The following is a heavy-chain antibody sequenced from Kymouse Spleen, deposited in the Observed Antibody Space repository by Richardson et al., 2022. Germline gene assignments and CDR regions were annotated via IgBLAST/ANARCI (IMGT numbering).Heavy chain of an antibody. Sequence: QLQLQESGPGLVKPSETLSLTCTVSGGSISSSSYYWGWIRQPPGKGLEWIGSIYYSGSTYYNPSLKSRVTISVDTSKNQFSLKLSSVTAADTAVYYCARQLERPYYYYGMDVWGQGTTVTVSS. CDR3: ARQLERPYYYYGMDV. J-gene: IGHJ6*02. D-gene: IGHD1-1*01,IGHD1-20*01. CDR1: GGSISSSSYY. CDR2: IYYSGST. V-gene: IGHV4-39*01.